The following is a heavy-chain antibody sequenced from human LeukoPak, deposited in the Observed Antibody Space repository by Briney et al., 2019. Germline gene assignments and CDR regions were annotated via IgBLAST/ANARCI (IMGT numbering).Heavy chain of an antibody. J-gene: IGHJ4*02. D-gene: IGHD6-19*01. V-gene: IGHV3-33*01. Sequence: GGSLRLSCAASGFTFSSYGMHRVRQAPGKGLEWVAVIWYDGSNKYYADSVKGRFTISRDNSKNTLYLQMNGLRAEDTAVYYCARDQGRDSSGWYVYWGQGTLVTVSS. CDR1: GFTFSSYG. CDR3: ARDQGRDSSGWYVY. CDR2: IWYDGSNK.